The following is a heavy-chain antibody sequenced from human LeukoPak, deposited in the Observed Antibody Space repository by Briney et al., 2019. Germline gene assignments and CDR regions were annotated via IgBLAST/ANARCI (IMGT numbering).Heavy chain of an antibody. V-gene: IGHV4-4*07. CDR1: GGSISSYY. J-gene: IGHJ6*03. CDR2: IYTSGST. Sequence: SETLSLTCTVSGGSISSYYWSWIRQPAGKGLEWVGRIYTSGSTNYNPSLKRRVTISVDTSKNQFSLKLSSVTAADTAVYYCARATAADNPYYYYYMDVWGKGTTVTVSS. CDR3: ARATAADNPYYYYYMDV. D-gene: IGHD6-13*01.